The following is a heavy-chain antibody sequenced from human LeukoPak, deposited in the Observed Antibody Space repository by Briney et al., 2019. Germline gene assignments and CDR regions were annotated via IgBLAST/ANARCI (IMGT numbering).Heavy chain of an antibody. CDR3: ARHYDFWSGYPYESYYMDV. V-gene: IGHV1-69*13. Sequence: GASVKVSCKASGCTFSSYAISWVRQAPGQGPDWMGGIIPIFGTANYAQKFQGRVTITADESTSTAYMELSSLRSEDTAVYYCARHYDFWSGYPYESYYMDVWGKGTTVTVSS. J-gene: IGHJ6*03. CDR1: GCTFSSYA. CDR2: IIPIFGTA. D-gene: IGHD3-3*01.